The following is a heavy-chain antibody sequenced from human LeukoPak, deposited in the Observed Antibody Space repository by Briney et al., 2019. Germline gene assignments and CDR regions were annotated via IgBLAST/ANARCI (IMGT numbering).Heavy chain of an antibody. V-gene: IGHV1-8*03. J-gene: IGHJ5*02. CDR2: MNPNSGNT. D-gene: IGHD3-10*01. Sequence: ASVTVSCKASGYTFTSYGISWVRQATGQGLEWMGWMNPNSGNTGYAQKFQGRVTITRNTSISTAYMELSSLRSEDTAVYYCARGLMVRGVIITRWFDPWGQGTLVTVSS. CDR3: ARGLMVRGVIITRWFDP. CDR1: GYTFTSYG.